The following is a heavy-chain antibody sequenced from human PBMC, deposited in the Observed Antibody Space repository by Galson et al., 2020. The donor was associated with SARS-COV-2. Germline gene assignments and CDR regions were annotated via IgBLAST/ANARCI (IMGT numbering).Heavy chain of an antibody. CDR2: IKISDNI. CDR1: GFNINSNH. CDR3: ARDPSPIAVSGKGLDV. J-gene: IGHJ6*02. Sequence: GESLKISCAASGFNINSNHMTWVRQAPGKGLEWVSFIKISDNIYYADPVKGRFTISRDTSKNTLYLQMNNLRPEDTAIYYCARDPSPIAVSGKGLDVWGQGTMVTVSS. V-gene: IGHV3-53*05. D-gene: IGHD6-19*01.